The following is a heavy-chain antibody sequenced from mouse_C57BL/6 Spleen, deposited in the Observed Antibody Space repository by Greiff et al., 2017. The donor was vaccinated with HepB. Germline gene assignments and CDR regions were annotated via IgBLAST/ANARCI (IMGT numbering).Heavy chain of an antibody. CDR2: INPNNGGT. Sequence: EVQLQQSGPELVKPGASVKIPCKASGYTFTDYNMDWVKQSHGKSLEWIGDINPNNGGTIYNQKFKGKATLTVDKSSSTAYMELRSLTSEDTAVYYCARWGTTVVATNAMDYWGQGTSVTVSS. CDR3: ARWGTTVVATNAMDY. J-gene: IGHJ4*01. D-gene: IGHD1-1*01. CDR1: GYTFTDYN. V-gene: IGHV1-18*01.